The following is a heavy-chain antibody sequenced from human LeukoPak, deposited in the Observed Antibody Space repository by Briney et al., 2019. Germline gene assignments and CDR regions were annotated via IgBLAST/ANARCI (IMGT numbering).Heavy chain of an antibody. Sequence: GGSLRLSCAASGFTFSSYWMHWVHQAPGKGLVWVSRINSDGSSTSYADSVKGRFTISRDNAKNTLYLQMNSLRAEDTAVYYCARDSGSYSFDYWGQGTLVTVSS. CDR3: ARDSGSYSFDY. CDR1: GFTFSSYW. V-gene: IGHV3-74*01. CDR2: INSDGSST. J-gene: IGHJ4*02. D-gene: IGHD1-26*01.